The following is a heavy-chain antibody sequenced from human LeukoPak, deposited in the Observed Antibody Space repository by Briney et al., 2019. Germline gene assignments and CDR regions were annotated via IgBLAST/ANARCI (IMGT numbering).Heavy chain of an antibody. CDR1: GGTFSSYA. D-gene: IGHD1-1*01. Sequence: GASVKVSCKASGGTFSSYAISWVRQAPGKGLEWVSAISGSGGSTYYADSVKGRFTISRDNSKNTLYLQMNSLRAEDTAVYYCANRDGIWGQGTLVTVSS. CDR2: ISGSGGST. J-gene: IGHJ4*02. V-gene: IGHV3-23*01. CDR3: ANRDGI.